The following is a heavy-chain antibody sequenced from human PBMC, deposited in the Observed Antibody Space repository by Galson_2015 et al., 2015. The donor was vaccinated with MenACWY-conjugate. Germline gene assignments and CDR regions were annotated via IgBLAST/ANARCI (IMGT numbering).Heavy chain of an antibody. CDR2: IRDTGSL. V-gene: IGHV4-59*08. CDR3: ARLPTWGPSFGYFDY. J-gene: IGHJ4*02. Sequence: ETLSLTCTVSGASISSHHWSWFRQPPGKGLEWIAYIRDTGSLKDNPSLKSRVTMSADKSNNQFSLRLISVTAADTAVYYCARLPTWGPSFGYFDYWGQGILVAVSS. D-gene: IGHD7-27*01. CDR1: GASISSHH.